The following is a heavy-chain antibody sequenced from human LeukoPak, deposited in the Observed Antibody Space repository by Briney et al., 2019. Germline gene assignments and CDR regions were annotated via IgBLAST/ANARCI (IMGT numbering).Heavy chain of an antibody. J-gene: IGHJ5*02. V-gene: IGHV1-18*01. CDR3: ARHPRTIWPTISDNWFDP. Sequence: ASVRVSCKASGDSFATYGLSWVRQAPGQGLEWMGWISPYNGKTDYARKFQDRVAMTTDISTTTAYMELTSLTSDDTAVYFCARHPRTIWPTISDNWFDPWGQGTLVTVSS. D-gene: IGHD2-8*01. CDR2: ISPYNGKT. CDR1: GDSFATYG.